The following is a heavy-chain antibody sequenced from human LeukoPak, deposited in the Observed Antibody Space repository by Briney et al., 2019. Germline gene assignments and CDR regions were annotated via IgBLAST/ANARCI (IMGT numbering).Heavy chain of an antibody. D-gene: IGHD6-13*01. CDR2: IYYSEST. Sequence: PSETLSLTCSVSGGSISGTTHNGGWIRQPPGKGLEWIATIYYSESTKKSPSLKSRVTISLDTSRNQFSLKLSSVTAADTAEYYCARQGSSSWYGWYFDLWGRGSLVTVSS. J-gene: IGHJ2*01. CDR1: GGSISGTTHN. CDR3: ARQGSSSWYGWYFDL. V-gene: IGHV4-39*01.